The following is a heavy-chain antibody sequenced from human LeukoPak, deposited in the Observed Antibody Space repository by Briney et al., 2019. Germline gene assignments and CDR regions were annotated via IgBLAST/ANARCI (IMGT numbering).Heavy chain of an antibody. CDR2: ISSSSSTI. D-gene: IGHD1-26*01. CDR1: GFTFTDYY. CDR3: ARVKGGSYDY. Sequence: GRSLRPSGAASGFTFTDYYMSWIRQAPGKGLEWVSYISSSSSTIYYADSVKGRFTISRHNAKISLYLQMNSLRAEDTAVYYCARVKGGSYDYWGQGTLVTVSS. V-gene: IGHV3-11*04. J-gene: IGHJ4*02.